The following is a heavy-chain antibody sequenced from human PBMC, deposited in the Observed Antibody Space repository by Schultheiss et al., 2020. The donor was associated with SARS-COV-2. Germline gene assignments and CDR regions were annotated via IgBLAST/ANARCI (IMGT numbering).Heavy chain of an antibody. CDR2: IYHRGST. V-gene: IGHV4-4*02. CDR3: ARDRDYGDWKEGGMDV. D-gene: IGHD4-17*01. Sequence: SETLSLTCAVSCGSISSSNWWSWVRQPPGKGLEWNGEIYHRGSTNYNPSHKSRVTISVDKSKNQFSLTLSSVTAADTAVDYCARDRDYGDWKEGGMDVWGQGTTVSVAS. J-gene: IGHJ6*01. CDR1: CGSISSSNW.